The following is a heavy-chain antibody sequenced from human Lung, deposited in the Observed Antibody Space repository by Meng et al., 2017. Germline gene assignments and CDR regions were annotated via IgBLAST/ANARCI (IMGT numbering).Heavy chain of an antibody. D-gene: IGHD4-11*01. Sequence: QVQLPQWGGGLLKPSEPLSLTCVVSGGSFSDYYWSWIRQPPGKGLEWIGEINHSGSTNYNPSLESRATISVDTSQNNLSLKLSSVTAADSAVYYCARGPTTMAHDFDYWGQGTLVTVSS. V-gene: IGHV4-34*01. CDR1: GGSFSDYY. CDR2: INHSGST. J-gene: IGHJ4*02. CDR3: ARGPTTMAHDFDY.